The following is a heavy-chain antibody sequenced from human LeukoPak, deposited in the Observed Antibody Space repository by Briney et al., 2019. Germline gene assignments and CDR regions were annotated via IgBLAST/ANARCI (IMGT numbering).Heavy chain of an antibody. J-gene: IGHJ4*02. D-gene: IGHD2-8*01. Sequence: GASVKVSCKASGYTFTSYYMHWVRQAPGQGLEWMGIINPRDGSTSYAQKFQGRVTMTRDTSTSTVYMELSSLRSEDTAVYYCARDRYCTNGVCYTDFDYWGQGTLVTVSS. V-gene: IGHV1-46*01. CDR2: INPRDGST. CDR1: GYTFTSYY. CDR3: ARDRYCTNGVCYTDFDY.